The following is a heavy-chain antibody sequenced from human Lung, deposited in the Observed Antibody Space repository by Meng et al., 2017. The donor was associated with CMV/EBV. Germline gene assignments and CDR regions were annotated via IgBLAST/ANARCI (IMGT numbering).Heavy chain of an antibody. CDR2: MSYDGSKT. J-gene: IGHJ1*01. CDR1: GFPFSGHA. Sequence: GGSLRLXCAASGFPFSGHAMHWVRQAPGKGLEWVALMSYDGSKTFYADFVKGRFTISRDNSRNTLYLQMSGLRTDDTAVYYCAKPRSGFVVVPAASASWGPG. CDR3: AKPRSGFVVVPAASAS. V-gene: IGHV3-30*04. D-gene: IGHD2-2*01.